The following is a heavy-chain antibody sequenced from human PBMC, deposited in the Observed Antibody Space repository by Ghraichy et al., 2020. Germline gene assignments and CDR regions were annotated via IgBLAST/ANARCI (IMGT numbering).Heavy chain of an antibody. CDR1: GFTLSEYS. J-gene: IGHJ5*02. D-gene: IGHD3-10*01. V-gene: IGHV3-21*01. CDR2: ISRSDNYI. CDR3: VRDQLPDGRFGGLGFGDDP. Sequence: GGSLRLSCVASGFTLSEYSMNWVRQAPGKGLEWVSFISRSDNYIYYADSVKGRFTISRDNAKNSLYLQMNSLRHDDTALYYCVRDQLPDGRFGGLGFGDDPWGQGVLVTVS.